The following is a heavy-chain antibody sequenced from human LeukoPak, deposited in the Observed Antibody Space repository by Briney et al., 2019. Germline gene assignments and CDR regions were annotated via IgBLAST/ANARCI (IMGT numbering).Heavy chain of an antibody. J-gene: IGHJ6*03. CDR3: ARFAAGGSYYYYMDV. CDR1: GFTFSSYT. Sequence: SGGSLRLSCAASGFTFSSYTMNWVRQPPGKGLEWVSNVGTSSTTIYYADSVKDRFTISRDNAKNSLYLQMNSLRADDTAVYYCARFAAGGSYYYYMDVWGKGTTVTVSS. D-gene: IGHD6-25*01. CDR2: VGTSSTTI. V-gene: IGHV3-48*01.